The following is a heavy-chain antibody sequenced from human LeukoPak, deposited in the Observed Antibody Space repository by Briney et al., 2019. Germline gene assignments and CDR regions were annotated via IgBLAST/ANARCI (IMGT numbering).Heavy chain of an antibody. CDR1: GFTFSSFA. V-gene: IGHV3-23*01. J-gene: IGHJ6*03. D-gene: IGHD6-6*01. CDR3: ARDVEYSNIYFYYYIDV. Sequence: GGSLRLSCAASGFTFSSFAMSWVRQAPGKGLEWVSAISGSGGYTYYADSVEGRFTISRDNSKKTLYLQMNSLSAEDTALYFCARDVEYSNIYFYYYIDVWGKGTTVTVSS. CDR2: ISGSGGYT.